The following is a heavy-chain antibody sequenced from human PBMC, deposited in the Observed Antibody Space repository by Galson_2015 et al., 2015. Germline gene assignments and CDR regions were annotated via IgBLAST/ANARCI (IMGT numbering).Heavy chain of an antibody. CDR1: GGTFSSYA. Sequence: SVKVSCKASGGTFSSYAISWVRQAPGQGLEWMGGIIPIFGTANHAQKFQGRVTITADESTSTAYMELSSLRSEDTAVYYCAGGYCSGGSCYWFDPWGQGTLVTVSS. J-gene: IGHJ5*02. CDR3: AGGYCSGGSCYWFDP. V-gene: IGHV1-69*13. D-gene: IGHD2-15*01. CDR2: IIPIFGTA.